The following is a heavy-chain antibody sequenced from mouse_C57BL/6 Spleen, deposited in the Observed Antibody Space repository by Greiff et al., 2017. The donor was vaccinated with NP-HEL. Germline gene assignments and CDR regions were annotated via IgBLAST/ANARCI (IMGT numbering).Heavy chain of an antibody. J-gene: IGHJ2*01. CDR2: INPNNGGT. Sequence: EVQLQQSGPELVKPGASVKISCKASGYTFTDYYMNWVKQSHGKSLEWIGDINPNNGGTSYNQKFKGKATLTVDKSSSTAYMELRSLTSEDSAVYYCASRTGYFDYWGQGTTLTVSS. CDR1: GYTFTDYY. D-gene: IGHD4-1*01. CDR3: ASRTGYFDY. V-gene: IGHV1-26*01.